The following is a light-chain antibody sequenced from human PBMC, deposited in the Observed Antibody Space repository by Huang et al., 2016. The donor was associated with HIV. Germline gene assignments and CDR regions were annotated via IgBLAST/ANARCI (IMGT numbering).Light chain of an antibody. CDR1: QSVSSY. V-gene: IGKV3-11*01. CDR3: QQRSNWPHLT. CDR2: DAS. J-gene: IGKJ4*01. Sequence: EIVLTQSPATLSLSPGERATLSCRASQSVSSYLAWYQQKPGQAPRLLIYDASNRATSIPARFSGSGSGTDFILTISSLEPEDFAVYYCQQRSNWPHLTFGGGTKVEIK.